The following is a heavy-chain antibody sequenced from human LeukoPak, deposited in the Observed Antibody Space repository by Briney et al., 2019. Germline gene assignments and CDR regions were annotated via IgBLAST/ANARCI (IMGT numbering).Heavy chain of an antibody. CDR3: ARINLYPFYYYYGMDV. Sequence: GGSLRLSCAASGITLSSYWMSWVRQAPGKGLEWVANIKQDGSEKYYVDSVKGRFTISRDNAKNSLYLQMNSLRAEDTAVYYCARINLYPFYYYYGMDVWGQGTTVTVSS. J-gene: IGHJ6*02. CDR2: IKQDGSEK. D-gene: IGHD2-2*01. V-gene: IGHV3-7*01. CDR1: GITLSSYW.